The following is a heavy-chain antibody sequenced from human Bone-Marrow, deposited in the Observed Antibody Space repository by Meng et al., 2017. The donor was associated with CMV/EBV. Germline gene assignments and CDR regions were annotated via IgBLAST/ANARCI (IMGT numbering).Heavy chain of an antibody. D-gene: IGHD2-2*02. J-gene: IGHJ4*02. CDR2: IIPIFGTA. Sequence: SVKVSCKASGGTFSSYAISWVRQAPGQGLEWMGGIIPIFGTANYAQKFQGRVTITRDTSISTAYMELSRLRSDDTAVYYCARGGIVVVPAAIGSLWGQGTLVTVSS. CDR3: ARGGIVVVPAAIGSL. V-gene: IGHV1-69*05. CDR1: GGTFSSYA.